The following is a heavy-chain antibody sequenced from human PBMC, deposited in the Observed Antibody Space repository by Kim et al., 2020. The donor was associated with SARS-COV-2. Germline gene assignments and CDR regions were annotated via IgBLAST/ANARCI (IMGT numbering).Heavy chain of an antibody. J-gene: IGHJ4*01. Sequence: GGSLRLSCTASGFSFSGYYVLNCVRPAPGEGLEWASSLTIRSSYTYYAASVKGRFTMSTNNASTPLFLQMNRLTAEATALYYCARSVATTMIFFDKW. CDR1: GFSFSGYYV. D-gene: IGHD1-1*01. CDR2: LTIRSSYT. V-gene: IGHV3-21*01. CDR3: ARSVATTMIFFDK.